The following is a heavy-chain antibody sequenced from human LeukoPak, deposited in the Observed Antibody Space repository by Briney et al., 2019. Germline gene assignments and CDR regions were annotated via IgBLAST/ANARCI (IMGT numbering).Heavy chain of an antibody. Sequence: PSETLSLTCTVSGGSISGYYWSWIRQPAGKALEWIGRIHTSGTTSYNPSLRSRVTMSVDTSKNQFSLKLNSVTAADTAVYYCARGSGGSSGNNYKDHYYGMDVWGQGTTVTVSS. J-gene: IGHJ6*02. D-gene: IGHD3-10*01. CDR3: ARGSGGSSGNNYKDHYYGMDV. V-gene: IGHV4-4*07. CDR1: GGSISGYY. CDR2: IHTSGTT.